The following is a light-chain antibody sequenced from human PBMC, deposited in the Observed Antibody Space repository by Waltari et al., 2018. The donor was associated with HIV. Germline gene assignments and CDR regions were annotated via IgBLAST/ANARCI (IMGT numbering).Light chain of an antibody. V-gene: IGLV2-14*01. J-gene: IGLJ2*01. CDR2: EVS. CDR1: RSDVGAYYF. Sequence: QSALTQPASVSGSPGQSITVSCTGTRSDVGAYYFVSWYQQTPGTAPKLVIYEVSYRPSGISNRFSGSKSGNTASLTISGLQTEDEADYYCSSFTTSNYLLFGGGTKVTVL. CDR3: SSFTTSNYLL.